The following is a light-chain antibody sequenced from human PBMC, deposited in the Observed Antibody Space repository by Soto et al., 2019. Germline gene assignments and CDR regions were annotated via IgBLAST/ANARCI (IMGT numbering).Light chain of an antibody. J-gene: IGKJ2*01. V-gene: IGKV3-11*01. CDR2: DAS. CDR1: QSVSSY. Sequence: PGERATLSCRTSQSVSSYLAWYQQKPGQAPRLLVYDASKRATGIPARFSGSGSGTDFTLTISSLEPEDSAVYYCQQRDNWPHTFGQGTKLEIK. CDR3: QQRDNWPHT.